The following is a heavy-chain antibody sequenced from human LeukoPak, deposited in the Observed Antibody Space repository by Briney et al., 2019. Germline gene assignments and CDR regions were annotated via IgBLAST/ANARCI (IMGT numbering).Heavy chain of an antibody. CDR1: GGSFSGYY. Sequence: PSETLSLTCAVYGGSFSGYYWSWIRQPPGKGLEWIGEIKHSGSTNYNPSLKSRVTISIDTSKNQFSLKLSSVTAADTAVYYCARVSFFRWAATRPSYYYYYMDVWGKGTTVTVSS. J-gene: IGHJ6*03. CDR2: IKHSGST. D-gene: IGHD2-15*01. V-gene: IGHV4-34*01. CDR3: ARVSFFRWAATRPSYYYYYMDV.